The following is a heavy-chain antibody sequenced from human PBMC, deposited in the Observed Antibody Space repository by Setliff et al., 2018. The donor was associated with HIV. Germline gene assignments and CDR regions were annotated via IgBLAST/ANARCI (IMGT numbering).Heavy chain of an antibody. Sequence: SETLSLTCKVSGDSVNSYNYYWSWIRQHPGKGLEWIGYIYYSGSSYYNPSVRSRVIMSLDTSENHFSLKPSSVTAADTAVYYCVRNSFDYVEEEWGQGTQVTVSS. CDR3: VRNSFDYVEEE. CDR1: GDSVNSYNYY. V-gene: IGHV4-31*03. CDR2: IYYSGSS. D-gene: IGHD3-9*01. J-gene: IGHJ4*02.